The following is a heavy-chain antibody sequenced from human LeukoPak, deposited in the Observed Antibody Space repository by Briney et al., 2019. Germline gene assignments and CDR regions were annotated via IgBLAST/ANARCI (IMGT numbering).Heavy chain of an antibody. J-gene: IGHJ4*02. V-gene: IGHV4-39*01. D-gene: IGHD6-13*01. CDR3: ARSVTAAGQRLIDF. CDR1: GGSISSSSYY. Sequence: KPSETLSLTSTVSGGSISSSSYYWGWIRQPPGKGLEWIGNIYYSGTTYYCPSRKSRLTISVDTSKNQFSLRLSSVTAADTAVYYCARSVTAAGQRLIDFWGQGTLVTVSS. CDR2: IYYSGTT.